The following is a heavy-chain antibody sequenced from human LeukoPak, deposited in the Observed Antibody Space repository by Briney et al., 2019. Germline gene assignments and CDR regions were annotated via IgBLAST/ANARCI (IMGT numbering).Heavy chain of an antibody. Sequence: SVKVSCKASGGTFSSYAISWVRQTPGQGLEWMGRIIPTLGAANYAQKFQGRVTMTADRSTNTVYMELSSLRSEDTAVYYCARAPDYYGSRSYYWIYWGQGTLVTVS. V-gene: IGHV1-69*04. CDR1: GGTFSSYA. J-gene: IGHJ4*02. D-gene: IGHD3-10*01. CDR3: ARAPDYYGSRSYYWIY. CDR2: IIPTLGAA.